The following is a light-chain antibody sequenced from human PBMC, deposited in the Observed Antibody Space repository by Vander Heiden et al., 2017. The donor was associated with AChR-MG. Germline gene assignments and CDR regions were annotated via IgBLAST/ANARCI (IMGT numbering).Light chain of an antibody. Sequence: EIVLTQSPGPLSLSPGERAPLSCRASQSFSGTYLAWYQQKPGQPPRLLIYGASTRATGIPDRFSGGGSGTDFTLTISRLEPEDFAVYYCQYYGNTPRTFGQGTRVEIK. CDR1: QSFSGTY. CDR3: QYYGNTPRT. CDR2: GAS. V-gene: IGKV3-20*01. J-gene: IGKJ1*01.